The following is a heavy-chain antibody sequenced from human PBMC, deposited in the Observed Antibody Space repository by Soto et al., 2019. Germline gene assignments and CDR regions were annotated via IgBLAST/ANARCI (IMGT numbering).Heavy chain of an antibody. J-gene: IGHJ4*02. CDR3: TSAIHYDILTGYPGGNFDY. CDR1: GFTFGDYA. CDR2: IRSKAYGGTT. V-gene: IGHV3-49*03. D-gene: IGHD3-9*01. Sequence: PGGSLRLSCTASGFTFGDYAMSWFRQAPGKGLEWVGFIRSKAYGGTTEYAASVKGRFTISRDDSKSIAYLQMNSLKTEDTAVYYCTSAIHYDILTGYPGGNFDYWGQGTLVTVSS.